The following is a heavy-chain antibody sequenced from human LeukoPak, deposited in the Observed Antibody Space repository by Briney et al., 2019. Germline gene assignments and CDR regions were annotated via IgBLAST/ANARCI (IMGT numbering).Heavy chain of an antibody. Sequence: GGSLRLSCAASGFTVSSNYMSWVRQAPGKGLEWVSVIYSGGSTYYADSVKGRFTISRDNSKNTLYLQMNSLRAEDTAVYYCARRRGGNTGGFYFDYWGQGSLVTVSS. CDR2: IYSGGST. CDR1: GFTVSSNY. J-gene: IGHJ4*02. V-gene: IGHV3-66*04. CDR3: ARRRGGNTGGFYFDY. D-gene: IGHD5-18*01.